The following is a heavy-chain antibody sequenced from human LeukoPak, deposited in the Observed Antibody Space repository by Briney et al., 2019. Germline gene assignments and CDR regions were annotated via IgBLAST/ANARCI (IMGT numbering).Heavy chain of an antibody. D-gene: IGHD6-19*01. Sequence: GGSLRLSCVASGFTFRDYWMSWIRQAPGKGPEWVAHLNQDASRRYYVGSVQGRFTISRDNAKNSLYPQMNSLSIEDTAVYYCARDEGGGWYQEDSWGQGTLVTVSS. J-gene: IGHJ4*02. CDR2: LNQDASRR. V-gene: IGHV3-7*01. CDR1: GFTFRDYW. CDR3: ARDEGGGWYQEDS.